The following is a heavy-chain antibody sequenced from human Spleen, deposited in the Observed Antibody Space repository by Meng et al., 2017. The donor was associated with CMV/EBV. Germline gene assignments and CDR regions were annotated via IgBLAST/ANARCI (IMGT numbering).Heavy chain of an antibody. V-gene: IGHV4-34*01. Sequence: SETLSLTCAVYGGSFSGYYWSWIRQPPGKGLEWIGEINHSGSTNYNPSLKSRVTISVDTSKNQFSLKLSSVTAADTAVYYCARGYGGNSYFDYWGQGTVVTVSS. CDR1: GGSFSGYY. CDR2: INHSGST. J-gene: IGHJ4*02. CDR3: ARGYGGNSYFDY. D-gene: IGHD4-23*01.